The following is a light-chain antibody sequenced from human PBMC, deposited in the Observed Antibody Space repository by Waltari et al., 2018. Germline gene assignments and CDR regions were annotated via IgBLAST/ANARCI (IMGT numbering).Light chain of an antibody. CDR2: GAS. Sequence: ELVMTQSPATLSVSPGERATLSCRASQSVSSSYLAWYQQKPGQAPRLLIYGASSRATGIPDRCSGSGSGTDFTLTISRLEPEDVAVYYCQQYGSSPRTFGQGTKVEIK. CDR3: QQYGSSPRT. CDR1: QSVSSSY. J-gene: IGKJ1*01. V-gene: IGKV3-20*01.